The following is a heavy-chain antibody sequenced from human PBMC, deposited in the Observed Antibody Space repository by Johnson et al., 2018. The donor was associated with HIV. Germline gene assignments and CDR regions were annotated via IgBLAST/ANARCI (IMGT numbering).Heavy chain of an antibody. CDR3: ACRDRSYESWTGYYQGDAFGI. CDR2: ISYDGSNK. CDR1: GFTFSSYA. D-gene: IGHD3/OR15-3a*01. V-gene: IGHV3-30-3*01. J-gene: IGHJ3*02. Sequence: QVQLVESGGGVVQPGRSLRLSCAASGFTFSSYAMHWVRQAPGKGLEWVAVISYDGSNKYYADSVKGRFTISRDNSKNTLYLQMNSLRAEARAVYYCACRDRSYESWTGYYQGDAFGIWGQGTMVTVSS.